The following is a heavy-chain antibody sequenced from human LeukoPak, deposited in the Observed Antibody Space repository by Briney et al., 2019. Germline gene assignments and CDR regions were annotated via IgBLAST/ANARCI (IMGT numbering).Heavy chain of an antibody. CDR1: GGSISSGGYS. V-gene: IGHV4-31*11. CDR2: IYYSGST. D-gene: IGHD4-17*01. Sequence: PSETLSLTCAVSGGSISSGGYSWSWIRQHPGKGLEWIGYIYYSGSTYYNPSLKSRVTISVDTSKNQFSLKLSSVTAADTAVYYCAREVRSDGDAHYWGQGTLVTVSS. J-gene: IGHJ4*02. CDR3: AREVRSDGDAHY.